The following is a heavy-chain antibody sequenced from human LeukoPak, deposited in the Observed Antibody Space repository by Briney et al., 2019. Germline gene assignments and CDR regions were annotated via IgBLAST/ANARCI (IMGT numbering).Heavy chain of an antibody. Sequence: PGGSLRLSCAASGFIFRSHAMHWVRQAPGKGLHWVSSISPTGDSTSYADSVKGRFTISRDNSKNTLYLQMNSLRADDTALYYCAKVNRLSSGEYIGYLDFWGQGTLVSVSS. CDR2: ISPTGDST. D-gene: IGHD4-17*01. V-gene: IGHV3-23*01. J-gene: IGHJ4*02. CDR3: AKVNRLSSGEYIGYLDF. CDR1: GFIFRSHA.